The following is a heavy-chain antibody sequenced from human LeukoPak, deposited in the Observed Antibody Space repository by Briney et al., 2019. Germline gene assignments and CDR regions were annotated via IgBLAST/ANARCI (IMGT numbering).Heavy chain of an antibody. V-gene: IGHV3-23*01. CDR3: ARTPIFGVVLDAFDI. Sequence: PGGSLRLSCAASEFTFSSYNMNWVRQAPGKGLEWVSAISGSGGSTYYADSVKGRFTISRDSSKNTLYLQMNSLRAEDTAVYYCARTPIFGVVLDAFDIWGQGTTVTVSS. D-gene: IGHD3-3*01. J-gene: IGHJ3*02. CDR2: ISGSGGST. CDR1: EFTFSSYN.